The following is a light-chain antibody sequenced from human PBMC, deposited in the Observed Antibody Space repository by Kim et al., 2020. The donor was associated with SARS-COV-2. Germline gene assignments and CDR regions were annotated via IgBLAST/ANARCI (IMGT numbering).Light chain of an antibody. CDR1: IGAVTSGHY. V-gene: IGLV7-46*01. CDR2: DTN. J-gene: IGLJ3*02. CDR3: LFSFNGARV. Sequence: QAVVTQEPSVTVSPGGTVTLTCGSTIGAVTSGHYPYWFQQKPGQAPRTLIYDTNNRHSWTPARFVGSLLGGKAALTLSGAQPEDEAEYYCLFSFNGARVFGGGTKLTVL.